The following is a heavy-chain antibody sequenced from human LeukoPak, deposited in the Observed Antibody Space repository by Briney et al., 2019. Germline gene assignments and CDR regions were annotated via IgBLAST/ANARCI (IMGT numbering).Heavy chain of an antibody. D-gene: IGHD6-25*01. CDR2: ISSSSSYI. V-gene: IGHV3-21*01. CDR1: GFTFNHYY. CDR3: ALSPYSSDPEYFQH. J-gene: IGHJ1*01. Sequence: GGSLRLSCAASGFTFNHYYMTWIRQAPGKGLEWVSSISSSSSYIYYADSVKGRFTISRDNAKNSLYLQMNSLRAEDAAVYYCALSPYSSDPEYFQHWGQGTLVTVSS.